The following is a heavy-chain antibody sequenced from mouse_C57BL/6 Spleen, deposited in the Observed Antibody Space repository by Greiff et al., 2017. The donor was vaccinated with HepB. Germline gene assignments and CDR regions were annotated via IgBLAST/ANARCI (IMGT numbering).Heavy chain of an antibody. Sequence: QVQLQQPGAELVRPGSSVKLSCKASGYTFTSYWMPWVKQRPIQGLEWIGNIDPSDSETHYNQKFKDKATLTVDKSSSTAYMQLSSLTSEDSAFYYCARSGTGVYFDYWGQGTTRTVSS. V-gene: IGHV1-52*01. CDR2: IDPSDSET. CDR1: GYTFTSYW. D-gene: IGHD4-1*01. J-gene: IGHJ2*01. CDR3: ARSGTGVYFDY.